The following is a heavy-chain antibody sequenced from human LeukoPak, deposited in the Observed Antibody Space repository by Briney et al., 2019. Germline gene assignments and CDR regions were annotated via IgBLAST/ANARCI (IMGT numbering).Heavy chain of an antibody. CDR1: GYSISSGYY. D-gene: IGHD3-22*01. Sequence: SETLSLTCTVSGYSISSGYYWGWIRQPPGKGLEWIGSIYHSGSTYYNPSLKSRVTISVDTSKNQFSLKLSSVTAADTAVYYCARVPKYYYDSSAYLPLFDYWGQGTLVTVSS. V-gene: IGHV4-38-2*02. J-gene: IGHJ4*02. CDR2: IYHSGST. CDR3: ARVPKYYYDSSAYLPLFDY.